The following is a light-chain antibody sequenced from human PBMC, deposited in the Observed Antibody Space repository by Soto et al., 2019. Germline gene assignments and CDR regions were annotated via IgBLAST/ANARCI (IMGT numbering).Light chain of an antibody. Sequence: DXQMTQSPPTLSASAGDRVTITCRASQSISNWLAWYQKKPGKAPKVLIYDASNLESGVPSRFSGSGSGTEFTLTISSLQSNDFATYYCLQYDGYSPKTFGQGTRWISN. CDR2: DAS. CDR1: QSISNW. J-gene: IGKJ1*01. CDR3: LQYDGYSPKT. V-gene: IGKV1-5*01.